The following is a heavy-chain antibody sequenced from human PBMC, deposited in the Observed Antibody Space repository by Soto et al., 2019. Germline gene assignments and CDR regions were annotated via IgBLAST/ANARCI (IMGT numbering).Heavy chain of an antibody. CDR2: INSDGSSI. J-gene: IGHJ4*02. Sequence: DVQLVQSGGGVVQPGGSLRLSCSGSGFTFGSYWMHWARQVPGKGLVWVSRINSDGSSIKYADSVKGRFTISRDNAKNTLYLQLTSLGGDDTAIYYCALNPLGLPAFDYWGQGTLVTVSS. D-gene: IGHD2-2*01. CDR3: ALNPLGLPAFDY. V-gene: IGHV3-74*01. CDR1: GFTFGSYW.